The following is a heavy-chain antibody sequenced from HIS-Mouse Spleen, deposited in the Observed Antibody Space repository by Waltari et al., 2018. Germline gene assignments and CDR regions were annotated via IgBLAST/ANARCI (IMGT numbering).Heavy chain of an antibody. J-gene: IGHJ3*02. CDR1: GGSISSSSSY. CDR3: ARDKHGHAFDI. CDR2: IYYSGST. V-gene: IGHV4-39*07. Sequence: QLQLQESGPGLVKPSETLSSTCTVSGGSISSSSSYWGWIRQPPGKGLEWIGSIYYSGSTYYNPSLKSRVTISVDTSKNQFSLKLSSVTAADTAVYYCARDKHGHAFDIWGQGTMVTVSS.